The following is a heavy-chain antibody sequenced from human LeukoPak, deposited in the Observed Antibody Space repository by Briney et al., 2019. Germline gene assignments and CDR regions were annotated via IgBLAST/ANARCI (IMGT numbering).Heavy chain of an antibody. Sequence: SETLSLTCTVSGGSISSGDYYWSWIRQPPGKGLEWIGYIYYSGSTNYNPSLKSRVTISVDTSKNQFSLKLSSVTAADTAVYYCAGRDGYNFSYDYWGQGTLVTVSS. CDR2: IYYSGST. J-gene: IGHJ4*02. V-gene: IGHV4-61*08. CDR1: GGSISSGDYY. D-gene: IGHD5-24*01. CDR3: AGRDGYNFSYDY.